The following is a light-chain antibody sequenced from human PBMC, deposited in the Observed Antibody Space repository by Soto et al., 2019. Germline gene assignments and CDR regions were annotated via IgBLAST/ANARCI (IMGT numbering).Light chain of an antibody. CDR3: SSYTSDWGV. J-gene: IGLJ1*01. V-gene: IGLV2-14*01. Sequence: QSVLTQPASVSGSLGQSITISCTGTSSDVGGYDFVSWYQHHPGKAPKLIIYEVRTRPSGVSDRFSGSKSGNTASLTISGLQAEDEADYYCSSYTSDWGVFGTGTKGTGL. CDR2: EVR. CDR1: SSDVGGYDF.